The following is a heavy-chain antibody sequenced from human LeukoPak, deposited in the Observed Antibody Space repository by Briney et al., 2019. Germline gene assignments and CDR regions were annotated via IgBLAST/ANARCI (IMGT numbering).Heavy chain of an antibody. Sequence: ASVKVSCKASGYTFTSYDINWVRQATGQGLEWMGWMNPNSGNTGYAQKFQGRVTMTRNTSISTAYMELSSLRSEDTAVYYCARGATGTTYYYYYYMDVWGKGTTVTVSS. CDR2: MNPNSGNT. CDR3: ARGATGTTYYYYYYMDV. CDR1: GYTFTSYD. V-gene: IGHV1-8*01. J-gene: IGHJ6*03. D-gene: IGHD1-1*01.